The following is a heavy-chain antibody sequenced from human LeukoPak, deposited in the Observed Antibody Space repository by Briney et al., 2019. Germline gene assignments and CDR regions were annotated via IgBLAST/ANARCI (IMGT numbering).Heavy chain of an antibody. V-gene: IGHV4-38-2*02. CDR3: AGDSGTIPSGGSDNWFDP. CDR1: GYSISSGYY. CDR2: IYHSGST. D-gene: IGHD2-15*01. Sequence: SETLSLTCAVSGYSISSGYYWGWIRQPPGKGLEWIGSIYHSGSTYYNPSLKSRVTISVDTSKNQFSLKLSSVTAADTAVYYCAGDSGTIPSGGSDNWFDPWGQGTLVTVSS. J-gene: IGHJ5*02.